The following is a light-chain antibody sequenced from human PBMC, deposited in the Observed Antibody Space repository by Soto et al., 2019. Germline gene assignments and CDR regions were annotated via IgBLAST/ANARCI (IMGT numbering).Light chain of an antibody. Sequence: QSALTQPPSASGSRGQSVTISCTGTRSDVGGYDYVSWYQQHPGEAPKLLIYDVNKRPSGVPDRFSGSKSGNTASLTVSGLQAEDEADYYCSSYAGSNQFVFGTGTKVTVL. J-gene: IGLJ1*01. CDR2: DVN. V-gene: IGLV2-8*01. CDR1: RSDVGGYDY. CDR3: SSYAGSNQFV.